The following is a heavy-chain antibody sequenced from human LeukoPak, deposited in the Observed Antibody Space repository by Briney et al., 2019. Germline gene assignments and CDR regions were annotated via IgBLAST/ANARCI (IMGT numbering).Heavy chain of an antibody. D-gene: IGHD6-19*01. CDR3: VKTNNGWSRGWFDP. V-gene: IGHV3-64D*09. CDR2: ISSYGGST. Sequence: SGGSLRLSCSASGFTFSNYAMHWVRQAPGKGLEYVSAISSYGGSTNYADSVKGRFTISRDNSKNTLYLQMSSLRAEDTAVYYCVKTNNGWSRGWFDPWGQGTLVTVSS. J-gene: IGHJ5*02. CDR1: GFTFSNYA.